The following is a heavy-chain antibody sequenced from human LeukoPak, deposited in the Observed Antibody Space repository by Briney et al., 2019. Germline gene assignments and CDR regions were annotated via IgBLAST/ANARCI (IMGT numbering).Heavy chain of an antibody. CDR1: GSTFTGYG. CDR3: ARDYGGTFYDY. CDR2: IDGYSGDR. Sequence: GASVKVSCKTSGSTFTGYGISWVRHAPGQGLGRLGGIDGYSGDRNYAEKVQGTGSMTTDTSTSTASMELGSLTYDDTAVYYCARDYGGTFYDYWGQGTLIIVSS. V-gene: IGHV1-18*01. D-gene: IGHD3-16*01. J-gene: IGHJ4*02.